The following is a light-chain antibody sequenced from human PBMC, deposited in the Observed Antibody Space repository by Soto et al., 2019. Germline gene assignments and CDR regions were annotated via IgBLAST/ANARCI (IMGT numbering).Light chain of an antibody. CDR2: GVS. CDR1: QSVSSD. Sequence: EIVMTQSPANLSASPGERATLSCRTSQSVSSDLAWYQQKPGQDPRLLIYGVSTRASGVSARFSGSGSGTEFTLTIRSLQSEDAAVYYCQQYNNWPPITFGQGTRLEIK. CDR3: QQYNNWPPIT. V-gene: IGKV3-15*01. J-gene: IGKJ5*01.